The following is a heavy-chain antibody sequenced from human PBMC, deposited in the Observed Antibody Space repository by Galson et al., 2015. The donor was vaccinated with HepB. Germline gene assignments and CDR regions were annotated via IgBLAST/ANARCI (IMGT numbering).Heavy chain of an antibody. CDR1: GVSISPYY. D-gene: IGHD2-2*01. Sequence: ETLSLTCIVSGVSISPYYWSWIRQTPGKGLEWIGYIQYSGSTKYNPSLKSRVTILVDTSKNQFSLKLSSVTAADTAVYYCARGPYCSRSNCDAAFDYWGQGTLVTVSS. CDR2: IQYSGST. CDR3: ARGPYCSRSNCDAAFDY. J-gene: IGHJ4*02. V-gene: IGHV4-59*01.